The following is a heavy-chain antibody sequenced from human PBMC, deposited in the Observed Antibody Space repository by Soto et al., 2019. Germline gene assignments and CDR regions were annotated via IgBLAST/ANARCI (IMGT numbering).Heavy chain of an antibody. J-gene: IGHJ4*02. CDR1: VYTFTSYG. V-gene: IGHV1-18*01. CDR2: ISAYNGNT. D-gene: IGHD4-17*01. CDR3: AREWETTGDFDY. Sequence: ASVKVSCKASVYTFTSYGISWVRQAPGQGLEWMGWISAYNGNTNYAQKLQGRVTMTTDTSTSTAYMELRSLRSDDTAVYYCAREWETTGDFDYWGQGTLVTVSS.